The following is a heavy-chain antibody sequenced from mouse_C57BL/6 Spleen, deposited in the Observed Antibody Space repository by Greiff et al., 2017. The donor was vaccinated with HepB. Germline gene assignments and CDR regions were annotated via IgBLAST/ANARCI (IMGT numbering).Heavy chain of an antibody. J-gene: IGHJ1*03. CDR2: IWRGGST. V-gene: IGHV2-5*01. Sequence: QVQLKQSGPGLVQPSQSLSITCTVSGFSLTSYGVHWVRQSPGKGLEWLGVIWRGGSTDYNAAFMSRLSITKDNSKSQVFFKMKSLQADDTAIYYCAKTPYDYDLDWYFDVWGTGTTVTVSS. CDR1: GFSLTSYG. D-gene: IGHD2-4*01. CDR3: AKTPYDYDLDWYFDV.